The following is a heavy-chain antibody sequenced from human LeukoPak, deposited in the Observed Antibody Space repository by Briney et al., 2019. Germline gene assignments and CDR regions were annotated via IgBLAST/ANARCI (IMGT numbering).Heavy chain of an antibody. CDR1: GYSFTSYW. CDR2: IYPGDSDT. J-gene: IGHJ4*02. Sequence: GESLKISCKGSGYSFTSYWIGWVRQMPGKGLEWMGIIYPGDSDTRYSPSCQGQVTISAEKSISSAYLQWSSLKASDTAMYYCARHRSLAAILDYWGEGTLVTVSS. V-gene: IGHV5-51*01. CDR3: ARHRSLAAILDY. D-gene: IGHD2-2*02.